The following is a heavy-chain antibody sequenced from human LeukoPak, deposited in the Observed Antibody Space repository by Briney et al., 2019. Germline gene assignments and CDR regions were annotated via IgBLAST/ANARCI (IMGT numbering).Heavy chain of an antibody. Sequence: SETLSLTCTVSGGSISSYYWSWIRQPPGKGLEWIGYIYYSGSTNYNPSLKSRVTISVDTSKNQFSLKLSSVTAADTAVYYCAREGPGYVAFDIWGQGTMVTVSS. D-gene: IGHD3-10*01. CDR2: IYYSGST. V-gene: IGHV4-59*01. CDR3: AREGPGYVAFDI. CDR1: GGSISSYY. J-gene: IGHJ3*02.